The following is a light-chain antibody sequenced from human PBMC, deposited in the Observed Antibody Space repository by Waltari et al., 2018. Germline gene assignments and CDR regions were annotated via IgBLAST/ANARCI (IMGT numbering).Light chain of an antibody. CDR2: DAL. J-gene: IGKJ4*01. V-gene: IGKV3-11*01. CDR3: QQRSDWLVT. Sequence: EIVLTQSPATLSLSPGERATLSCRASQSVYSFLACYQHKPGQAPRLLIFDALNRATGIPARFSGSGSGTDFTLTISSLEPEDFAVYYCQQRSDWLVTFGGGTRVEIK. CDR1: QSVYSF.